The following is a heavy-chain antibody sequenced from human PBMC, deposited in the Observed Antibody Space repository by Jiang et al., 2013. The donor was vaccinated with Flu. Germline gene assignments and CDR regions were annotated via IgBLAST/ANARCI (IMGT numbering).Heavy chain of an antibody. V-gene: IGHV3-30*18. CDR3: AKGVG. CDR2: ISYDGRNK. Sequence: VQLLESGGGVVQPGRSLRLSCAASGFTFDDYGMHWVRQAPGKGLEWVAVISYDGRNKYYADSVKGRFSISRGSSKNTLYLQMDSLRTEDTAVYYCAKGVGGGR. CDR1: GFTFDDYG. J-gene: IGHJ2*01. D-gene: IGHD1-26*01.